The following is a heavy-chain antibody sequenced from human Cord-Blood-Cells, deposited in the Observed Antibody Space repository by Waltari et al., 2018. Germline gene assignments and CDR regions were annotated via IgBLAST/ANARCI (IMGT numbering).Heavy chain of an antibody. Sequence: QVQLVQSGAEVTKPGSSVQVSCKAAGGTVSSYAISWGRQAPGQGLEEVGGIIPIFGTANYAQKFQGRVTITADESTSTAYMELSSLRSEDTAVYYCARVYCSSTSCHNWLFDYWGQGTLVTVSS. CDR2: IIPIFGTA. D-gene: IGHD2-2*01. V-gene: IGHV1-69*01. CDR1: GGTVSSYA. J-gene: IGHJ4*02. CDR3: ARVYCSSTSCHNWLFDY.